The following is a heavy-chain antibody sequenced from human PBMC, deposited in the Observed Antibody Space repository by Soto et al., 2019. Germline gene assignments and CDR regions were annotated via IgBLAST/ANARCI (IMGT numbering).Heavy chain of an antibody. Sequence: EVQLVEAGGGLVQPGGSLRVSCAASGFSFSTYYMNWVRQAPGKGLEWVAAINPDGSEQYYLDSVKGRFTISRDNAKNSLYLQMNSLRAEETALYYCRRVKPGASDYWGQGTPVTVSS. V-gene: IGHV3-7*01. CDR2: INPDGSEQ. D-gene: IGHD2-2*01. CDR3: RRVKPGASDY. J-gene: IGHJ4*02. CDR1: GFSFSTYY.